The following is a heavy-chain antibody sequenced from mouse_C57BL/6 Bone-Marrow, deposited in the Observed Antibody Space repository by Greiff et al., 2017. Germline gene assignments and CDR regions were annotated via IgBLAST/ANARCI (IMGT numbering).Heavy chain of an antibody. J-gene: IGHJ2*01. CDR2: IDPEIGDT. CDR3: ASFDSNYFDF. V-gene: IGHV14-4*01. D-gene: IGHD2-5*01. CDR1: GFNIKDDY. Sequence: EVKLMESGAELVRPGASVKLSCTASGFNIKDDYIHWVKQRPEQGLEWIGWIDPEIGDTDYASKFQGKATITSDTSSNTAYLQLSSLTSEDTAVYYCASFDSNYFDFWGQGTPLTVAS.